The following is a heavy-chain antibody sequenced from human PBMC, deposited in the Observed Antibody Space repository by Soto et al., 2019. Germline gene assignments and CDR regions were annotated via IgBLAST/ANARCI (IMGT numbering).Heavy chain of an antibody. V-gene: IGHV4-31*03. CDR2: IYYSGST. D-gene: IGHD2-21*02. J-gene: IGHJ6*02. CDR3: ARDLISVCGGDCYSDYYYGMDV. Sequence: SETLSLTCTVSGGSISSGGYYWSWIRQHPGKGLEWIGYIYYSGSTYYNPSLKSRVTISVDTSKNQFSLKLSSVTAADTAVYYCARDLISVCGGDCYSDYYYGMDVWGQGTTVTVSS. CDR1: GGSISSGGYY.